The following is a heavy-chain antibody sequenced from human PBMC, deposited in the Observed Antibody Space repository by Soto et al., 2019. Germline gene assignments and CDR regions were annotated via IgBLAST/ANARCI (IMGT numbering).Heavy chain of an antibody. Sequence: QLQLQESGPGLVKPSETLSLTCTVSGGSISSSSYYWGWIRQPPGKGLEWIGSIYYSGSTYYNPSLKSRVTISVDTSKNQFSLKLSSVTAADTAAYYCARLDIVVVVAATRGYFQHWGQGTLVTVSS. V-gene: IGHV4-39*01. D-gene: IGHD2-15*01. J-gene: IGHJ1*01. CDR1: GGSISSSSYY. CDR3: ARLDIVVVVAATRGYFQH. CDR2: IYYSGST.